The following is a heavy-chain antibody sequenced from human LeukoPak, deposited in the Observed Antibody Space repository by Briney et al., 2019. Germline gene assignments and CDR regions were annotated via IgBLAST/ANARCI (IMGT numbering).Heavy chain of an antibody. J-gene: IGHJ4*02. CDR2: IKSKTDGGTT. Sequence: GGSLRLSCAASGFTFSNAWMSWVRQASGKGLEWVGRIKSKTDGGTTDYAAPVKGRFTISRDDSKNTLYLQMNSLKTEDTAVYYCTTGVTMVRGRPKTYYFDYWGQGTLVTVSS. D-gene: IGHD3-10*01. CDR3: TTGVTMVRGRPKTYYFDY. V-gene: IGHV3-15*01. CDR1: GFTFSNAW.